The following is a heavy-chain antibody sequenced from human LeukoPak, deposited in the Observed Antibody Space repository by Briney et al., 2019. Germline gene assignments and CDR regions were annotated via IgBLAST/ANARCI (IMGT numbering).Heavy chain of an antibody. J-gene: IGHJ4*02. CDR1: GFTFSSYA. V-gene: IGHV3-23*01. Sequence: GGSLRLSCAASGFTFSSYAMSWVRQAPGKGLEWVSAISGSGGSTYYADSVKGRFTISRDNSKNTLYLQMNSLRAEDTAVYYCAKDRDYGDYVDYFDYWGQGTLVTVFS. CDR3: AKDRDYGDYVDYFDY. CDR2: ISGSGGST. D-gene: IGHD4-17*01.